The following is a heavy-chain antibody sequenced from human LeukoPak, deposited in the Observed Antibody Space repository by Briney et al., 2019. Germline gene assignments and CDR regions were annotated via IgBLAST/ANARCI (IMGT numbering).Heavy chain of an antibody. Sequence: GGFLRLSCAASGFTFSSYAMSWVRQAPGKGLEWVSAISGSGGSTYYADSVKGRFTISRDNSKNTLYLQMNSLRAEDTAVYYCAKVVGYCSGGSCYFDYWGQGTLVTVSS. CDR1: GFTFSSYA. CDR2: ISGSGGST. J-gene: IGHJ4*02. D-gene: IGHD2-15*01. CDR3: AKVVGYCSGGSCYFDY. V-gene: IGHV3-23*01.